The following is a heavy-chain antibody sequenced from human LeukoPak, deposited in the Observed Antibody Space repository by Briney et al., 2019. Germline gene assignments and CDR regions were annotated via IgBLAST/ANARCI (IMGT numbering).Heavy chain of an antibody. CDR3: TRLLPSSHHFFDS. D-gene: IGHD6-6*01. CDR2: IYSGGST. CDR1: GFGVSSNY. Sequence: GGSLRLSCAASGFGVSSNYMSWVRQAPGKGLEWVSVIYSGGSTYYPDSVKGRFTISRDNFENTLFLQMDSLRPEDTAVYYCTRLLPSSHHFFDSWGQGTLVTISS. J-gene: IGHJ4*02. V-gene: IGHV3-53*01.